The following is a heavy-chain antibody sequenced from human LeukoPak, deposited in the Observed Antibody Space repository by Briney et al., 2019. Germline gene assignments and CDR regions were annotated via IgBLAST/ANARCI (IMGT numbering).Heavy chain of an antibody. V-gene: IGHV3-23*01. D-gene: IGHD3-22*01. CDR2: ISDTDGRT. CDR3: AKRGVVIRVILVGFHKEAYYFDS. CDR1: GITLGNYG. Sequence: GGSLRLSCAVSGITLGNYGMTWVRQAPGKGLEWVAGISDTDGRTNYADSVKGRFTISRDNPKNTLYLQMNSLRAEDTAVYFCAKRGVVIRVILVGFHKEAYYFDSWGQGALVTVSS. J-gene: IGHJ4*02.